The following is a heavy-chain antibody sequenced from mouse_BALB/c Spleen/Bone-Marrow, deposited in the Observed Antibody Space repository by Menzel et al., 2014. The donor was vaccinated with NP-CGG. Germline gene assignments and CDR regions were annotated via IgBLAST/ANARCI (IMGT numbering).Heavy chain of an antibody. CDR2: VNPNNGGT. D-gene: IGHD1-2*01. J-gene: IGHJ2*01. Sequence: VQLQQSGPDLVKPGASVQISCKASGYSFTGYYLHWVKQSQGQSLEWIGRVNPNNGGTGYNQKFKGKAILAVDKSSSTAYMELRSLTSEDSAVYYCARVEHYYGYYFDYWGQGTTLTVSS. V-gene: IGHV1-34*01. CDR3: ARVEHYYGYYFDY. CDR1: GYSFTGYY.